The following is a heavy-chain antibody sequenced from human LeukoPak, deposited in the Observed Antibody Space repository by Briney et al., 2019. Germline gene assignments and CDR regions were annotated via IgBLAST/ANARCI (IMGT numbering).Heavy chain of an antibody. CDR3: AREGSAAAGPYYYYMDV. D-gene: IGHD6-13*01. J-gene: IGHJ6*03. Sequence: SETLSLTCAVYGGSFSGYYWSWIRQPPGKGLEWIGEINHSGSTNYNPPLKSRVTISVDTSKNQFSLKLGSVTAADTAVYYCAREGSAAAGPYYYYMDVWGKGTTVTVSS. CDR1: GGSFSGYY. CDR2: INHSGST. V-gene: IGHV4-34*01.